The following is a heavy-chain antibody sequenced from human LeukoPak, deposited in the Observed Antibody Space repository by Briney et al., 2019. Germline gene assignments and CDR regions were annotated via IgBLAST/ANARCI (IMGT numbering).Heavy chain of an antibody. D-gene: IGHD6-6*01. V-gene: IGHV4-34*01. Sequence: PSETLSLTCAVYGGSFSGYYWSWIRQPPGKGLEWIGEINHSGSTNYNPSLKSRVTISVDTSKNQFSLKLSSVTAADTAVYHCARGSSSSMAFSYYYYMDVWGKGTTVTVSS. CDR1: GGSFSGYY. CDR2: INHSGST. J-gene: IGHJ6*03. CDR3: ARGSSSSMAFSYYYYMDV.